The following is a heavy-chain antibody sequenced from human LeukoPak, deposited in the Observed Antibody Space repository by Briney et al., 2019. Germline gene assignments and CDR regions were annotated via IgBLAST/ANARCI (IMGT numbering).Heavy chain of an antibody. J-gene: IGHJ5*02. Sequence: ASVKVSCKASGYTFTGYYMHWVRQAPGQGIEWMGWINPNSGGTNYAQKFQGRVTMTRDTSISTAYMELSRLRSDDTAVYYCARDPSLYDILTGYNNWFDPWGQGTLVTVSS. CDR3: ARDPSLYDILTGYNNWFDP. D-gene: IGHD3-9*01. CDR2: INPNSGGT. V-gene: IGHV1-2*02. CDR1: GYTFTGYY.